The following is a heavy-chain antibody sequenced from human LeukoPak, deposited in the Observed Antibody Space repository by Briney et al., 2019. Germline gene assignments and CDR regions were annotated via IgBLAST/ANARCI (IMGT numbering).Heavy chain of an antibody. CDR1: GFTFSSYS. CDR2: ISSSSSYV. D-gene: IGHD3-10*02. V-gene: IGHV3-21*01. CDR3: AELGITMIGGV. Sequence: GGSLRLSCAASGFTFSSYSLNWVRQAPGKGLEWVSSISSSSSYVDYADSVKGRFTISRDNAKNSLYLQMNSLRAEDTAVYYCAELGITMIGGVWGKGTTVTISS. J-gene: IGHJ6*04.